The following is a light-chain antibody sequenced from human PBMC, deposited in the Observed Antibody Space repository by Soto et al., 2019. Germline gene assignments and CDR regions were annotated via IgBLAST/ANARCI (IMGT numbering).Light chain of an antibody. J-gene: IGKJ5*01. CDR3: HHYVNSPPST. V-gene: IGKV3-20*01. Sequence: EIVLTQSPGTLSLSPGERATLSCRASQSVSSSYLAWYQQKPGQAPRLLIYGVSSRATGIPDRFSGSGSGTDFTLTISRLEPEDFAVYYCHHYVNSPPSTFGQGTRLEIK. CDR1: QSVSSSY. CDR2: GVS.